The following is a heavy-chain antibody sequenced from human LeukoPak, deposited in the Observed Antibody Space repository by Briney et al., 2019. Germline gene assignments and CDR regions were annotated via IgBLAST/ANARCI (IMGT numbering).Heavy chain of an antibody. CDR1: GFTVSSNY. CDR3: ARDQYYYDSSGYAYFDY. V-gene: IGHV3-66*01. Sequence: PGGSLRLSRAASGFTVSSNYMSWVRQAPGKGLEWVSVIYSGGSTYYADSVKGRFTISRDNSKNTLYLQMNSLRAEDTAVYYCARDQYYYDSSGYAYFDYWGQGTLVTVSS. J-gene: IGHJ4*02. CDR2: IYSGGST. D-gene: IGHD3-22*01.